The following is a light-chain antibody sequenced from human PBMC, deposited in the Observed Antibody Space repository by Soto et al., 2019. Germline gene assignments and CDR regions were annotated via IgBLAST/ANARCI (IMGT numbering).Light chain of an antibody. V-gene: IGKV3-20*01. CDR2: GAS. CDR3: QQYGRSGT. CDR1: QSVSNNY. J-gene: IGKJ1*01. Sequence: EIVLTQSPGTLSLSPGERATLSCRASQSVSNNYLAWYQQKPGQAPRPLIYGASNRAAGIPDRFSGSGSGTDFTLTISRLEPEDFAVYYCQQYGRSGTFGQGTKVEI.